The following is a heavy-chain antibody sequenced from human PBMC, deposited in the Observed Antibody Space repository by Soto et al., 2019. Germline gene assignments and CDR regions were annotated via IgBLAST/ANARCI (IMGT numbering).Heavy chain of an antibody. CDR3: PRRGYRGYGMDV. V-gene: IGHV3-33*01. J-gene: IGHJ6*02. CDR2: IWYDGSNK. D-gene: IGHD5-12*01. Sequence: LRLSCAASGFTFSSYGMHWVRQAPGKGLEWVAVIWYDGSNKYYADSVKGRFTISKDNSKNTLYMKMNSLTAEHTAVYYCPRRGYRGYGMDVWGQGTTVTVSS. CDR1: GFTFSSYG.